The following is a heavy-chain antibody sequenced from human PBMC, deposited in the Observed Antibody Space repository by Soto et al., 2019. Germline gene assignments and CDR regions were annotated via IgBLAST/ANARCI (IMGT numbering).Heavy chain of an antibody. Sequence: ASVKVSCKASEDTFTSYAMHWGRQAPGQSLEWMGWINAGNGNTKYAHKFQVRVTITRDTSASTAYMELSSLRSEDTAVYYCARELQGLYYFDFWGLGPLVTVSS. D-gene: IGHD4-4*01. CDR2: INAGNGNT. J-gene: IGHJ4*02. CDR1: EDTFTSYA. CDR3: ARELQGLYYFDF. V-gene: IGHV1-3*01.